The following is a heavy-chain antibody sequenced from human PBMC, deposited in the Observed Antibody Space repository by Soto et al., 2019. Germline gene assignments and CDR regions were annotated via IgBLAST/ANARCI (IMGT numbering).Heavy chain of an antibody. D-gene: IGHD3-10*01. J-gene: IGHJ4*02. V-gene: IGHV3-74*01. Sequence: EVQLVESGGGLVQSGGSLRLSCAASGFTFSSYWMHWVRQAPGKGLVWVSRIKGDGISTNYADSVKGRFTISRDNAKDTVFLQMNGLSADDTAVYYCARGAMGNYYIDYWGQGTLVTVSS. CDR3: ARGAMGNYYIDY. CDR1: GFTFSSYW. CDR2: IKGDGIST.